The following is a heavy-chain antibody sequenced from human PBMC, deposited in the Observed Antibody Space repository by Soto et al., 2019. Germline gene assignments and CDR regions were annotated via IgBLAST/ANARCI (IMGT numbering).Heavy chain of an antibody. CDR2: ISAYNGKT. D-gene: IGHD2-8*01. V-gene: IGHV1-18*01. CDR3: ASTKSASHCRGIGLDY. J-gene: IGHJ4*02. CDR1: GYTGTSYG. Sequence: ASGKVSFKASGYTGTSYGISWLRQARGQGLEWMGWISAYNGKTSYAQKLQGRVTMTTDTSTSTAYMELRRMRSDETAVYSCASTKSASHCRGIGLDYWGQGTLVTVSS.